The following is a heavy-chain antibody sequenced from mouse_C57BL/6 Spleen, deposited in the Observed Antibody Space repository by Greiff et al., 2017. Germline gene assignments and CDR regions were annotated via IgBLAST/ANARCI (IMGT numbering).Heavy chain of an antibody. Sequence: QVQLQQPGAELVKPGASVKMSCKASGYTFTSYWITWVKQRPGQGLEWIGDIYPGSGSTNYNEKFKSKATLTVDTSSSTAYMQLSSLTSEDSAVSYCARRVTTVGARYFDVWGTGTTVTVSS. J-gene: IGHJ1*03. CDR2: IYPGSGST. V-gene: IGHV1-55*01. D-gene: IGHD1-1*01. CDR1: GYTFTSYW. CDR3: ARRVTTVGARYFDV.